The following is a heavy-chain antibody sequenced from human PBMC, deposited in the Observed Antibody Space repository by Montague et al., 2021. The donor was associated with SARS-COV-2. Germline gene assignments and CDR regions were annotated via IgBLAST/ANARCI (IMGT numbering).Heavy chain of an antibody. D-gene: IGHD3-22*01. CDR3: ARGPRITRIVVVITAIWFDP. V-gene: IGHV4-34*01. Sequence: EKKKSGSTNYNPSLKSRVTISVDTSKNQFSLKLSSVTAADTAVYYCARGPRITRIVVVITAIWFDPGGQGTLCTFSA. J-gene: IGHJ5*02. CDR2: KKKSGST.